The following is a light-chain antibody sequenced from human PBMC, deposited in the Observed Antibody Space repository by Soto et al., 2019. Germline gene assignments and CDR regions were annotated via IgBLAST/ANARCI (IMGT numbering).Light chain of an antibody. Sequence: IQLTQSPSSLSASVGDRVTVTCRASQSINIYLNWYQQKPGKAPTLLIYGASTLQSGVPSRFSGGGSRTDFTLTNSSLQTEDFATYYCQQSYRSPYTFGQGTKLEI. CDR3: QQSYRSPYT. V-gene: IGKV1-39*01. J-gene: IGKJ2*01. CDR2: GAS. CDR1: QSINIY.